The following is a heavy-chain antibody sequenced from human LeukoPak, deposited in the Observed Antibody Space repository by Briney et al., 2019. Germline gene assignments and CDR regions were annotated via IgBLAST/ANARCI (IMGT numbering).Heavy chain of an antibody. CDR3: ARDPPSFQH. Sequence: GGSLRLSCAASGFTFSSYNMNWVRQAPGKGLEWVSSISSSSSYMYYADSEKGRFTISRDNAKNSLYLQMNSLRAEDTAVYYCARDPPSFQHWGQGTLVTVSS. V-gene: IGHV3-21*01. CDR1: GFTFSSYN. CDR2: ISSSSSYM. J-gene: IGHJ1*01.